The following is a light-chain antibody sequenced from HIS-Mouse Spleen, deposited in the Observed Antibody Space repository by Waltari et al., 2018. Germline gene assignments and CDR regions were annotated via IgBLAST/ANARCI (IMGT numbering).Light chain of an antibody. CDR2: EES. J-gene: IGLJ2*01. V-gene: IGLV3-10*01. CDR1: ALPKKY. Sequence: SYELTQPPSVSVSPGQTARITCPGDALPKKYAYWYQQNAGQAPVLVIYEESKRPSGIPERFSGSSSGTMATLTISGAQVEDEADYYCYSTDSSGNHRVFGGGTKLTVL. CDR3: YSTDSSGNHRV.